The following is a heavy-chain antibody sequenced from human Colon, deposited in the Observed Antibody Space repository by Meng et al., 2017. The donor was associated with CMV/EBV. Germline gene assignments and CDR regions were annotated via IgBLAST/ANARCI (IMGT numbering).Heavy chain of an antibody. V-gene: IGHV3-30-3*01. J-gene: IGHJ4*02. CDR3: ARERQGSRQTFDY. CDR1: GFTFNSYS. Sequence: QVQLVVSGVGVVQAGRSLRRRCAASGFTFNSYSIHWVRQAPGKGLEWVAVISSDGSIKYYTDSVKGRFTISRDNSKNTLYLQMNSLRTEDTSVYYCARERQGSRQTFDYWGQGTLVTVST. CDR2: ISSDGSIK.